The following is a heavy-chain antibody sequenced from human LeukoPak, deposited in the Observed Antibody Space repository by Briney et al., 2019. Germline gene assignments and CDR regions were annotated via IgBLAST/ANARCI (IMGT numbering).Heavy chain of an antibody. Sequence: GGSLRLSCAASGFTFSSYWMHWVRQAPGKGLVWVSRINSDGSTTNYADSVKGRFTISGDNAENTMYLQMNSLRVEDTAAYYCTRRVSATRWFDPWGQGTLVAVSS. CDR2: INSDGSTT. CDR3: TRRVSATRWFDP. D-gene: IGHD2-15*01. V-gene: IGHV3-74*01. J-gene: IGHJ5*02. CDR1: GFTFSSYW.